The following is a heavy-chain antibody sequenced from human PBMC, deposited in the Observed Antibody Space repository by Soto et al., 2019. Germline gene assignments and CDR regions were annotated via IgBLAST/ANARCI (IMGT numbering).Heavy chain of an antibody. J-gene: IGHJ6*02. V-gene: IGHV4-31*03. CDR3: ARAKEDYYYGMDV. Sequence: PSATLSLTCPLISTSISNGGYYWSWIRQHPGKVLEWIGYIYYSGSTYYNPSLKSRVTISVDTSKNQFSLKLSSVTAADTAVYYCARAKEDYYYGMDVWGQGTTVT. CDR1: STSISNGGYY. CDR2: IYYSGST.